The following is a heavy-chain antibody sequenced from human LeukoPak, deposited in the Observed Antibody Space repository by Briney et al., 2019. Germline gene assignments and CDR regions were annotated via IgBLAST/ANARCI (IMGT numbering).Heavy chain of an antibody. V-gene: IGHV3-74*01. D-gene: IGHD1-14*01. CDR2: NNSDGSST. CDR1: GFTFSNYW. J-gene: IGHJ6*02. Sequence: PGGSLRLSCAASGFTFSNYWMHWVRQAPGKGLVWVSRNNSDGSSTSYADSVKGRFTISRDNAKNTLYLQMNSLRADDTAIYYCARDRTLGYYYGMDVWGQGTTVTVSS. CDR3: ARDRTLGYYYGMDV.